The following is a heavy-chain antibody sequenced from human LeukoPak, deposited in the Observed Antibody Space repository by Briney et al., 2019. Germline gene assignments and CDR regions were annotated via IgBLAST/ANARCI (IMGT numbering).Heavy chain of an antibody. J-gene: IGHJ2*01. CDR2: IYYSGST. D-gene: IGHD4-17*01. Sequence: PSETLSLTCTVSGGSIYGYHWSWIRQPPGKGLEWIGYIYYSGSTNYNPSLKSRVTISVDTSKNQFSLKLSSVTAADTAVYYCARGGKYYGDYWYFDLWGRGTLVTVSS. V-gene: IGHV4-59*01. CDR1: GGSIYGYH. CDR3: ARGGKYYGDYWYFDL.